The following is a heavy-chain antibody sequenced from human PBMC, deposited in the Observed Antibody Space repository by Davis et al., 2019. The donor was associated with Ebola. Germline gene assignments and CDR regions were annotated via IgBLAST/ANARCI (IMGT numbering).Heavy chain of an antibody. CDR2: INHSGST. V-gene: IGHV4-34*01. CDR3: ARRIAAAGYDAFDI. J-gene: IGHJ3*02. D-gene: IGHD6-13*01. CDR1: GGSFSGYY. Sequence: PGGSLRLSCAVYGGSFSGYYWSWIRQPPGKGLEWIGEINHSGSTNYNPSLKSRVTISVDTSKNQFSLKLSSVTAADTAVYYCARRIAAAGYDAFDIWGQGTMVTVSS.